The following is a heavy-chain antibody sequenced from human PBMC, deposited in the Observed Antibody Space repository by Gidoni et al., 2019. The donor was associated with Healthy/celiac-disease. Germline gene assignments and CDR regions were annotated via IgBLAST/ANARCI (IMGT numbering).Heavy chain of an antibody. CDR2: ISYDGSNK. V-gene: IGHV3-30*16. Sequence: QVQLVESGGGVVQPGRSLRLSCAAPGFTFSSYAMHWVRQAPGKGLGWVAVISYDGSNKYYADSVKGRFTISRDNSKNTLYLQMNSLRAEDTAVYYCARDSWNQDYFDYWGQGTLVTVSS. D-gene: IGHD1-1*01. J-gene: IGHJ4*02. CDR3: ARDSWNQDYFDY. CDR1: GFTFSSYA.